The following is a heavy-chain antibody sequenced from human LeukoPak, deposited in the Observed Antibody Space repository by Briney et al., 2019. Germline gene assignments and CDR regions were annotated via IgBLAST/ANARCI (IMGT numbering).Heavy chain of an antibody. CDR3: AAELYSGTYGRCCSFAF. D-gene: IGHD1-26*01. J-gene: IGHJ4*02. Sequence: SVKVSCKASGFTLSNSAIQWVRQARGQRLEWIGWIIVGSGRTHYAQNLQERLTITRDMSTNTAYMELSSLRSEDTAVYYCAAELYSGTYGRCCSFAFWGQGTPVTVSS. CDR1: GFTLSNSA. CDR2: IIVGSGRT. V-gene: IGHV1-58*02.